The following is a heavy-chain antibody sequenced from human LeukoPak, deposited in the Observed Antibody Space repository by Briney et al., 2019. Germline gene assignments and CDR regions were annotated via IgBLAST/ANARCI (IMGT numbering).Heavy chain of an antibody. CDR2: IYYSGST. V-gene: IGHV4-59*01. D-gene: IGHD2-2*01. Sequence: PSETLSLTCTVSGGSISSYYWSWIRQPPGKGLEWIGYIYYSGSTNYNPSLKSRVTISVDTSKNQFSLKLSSVTAADTAVYYCARAGGYCSGTSCSHYFDYWGQGTLVTVSS. J-gene: IGHJ4*02. CDR1: GGSISSYY. CDR3: ARAGGYCSGTSCSHYFDY.